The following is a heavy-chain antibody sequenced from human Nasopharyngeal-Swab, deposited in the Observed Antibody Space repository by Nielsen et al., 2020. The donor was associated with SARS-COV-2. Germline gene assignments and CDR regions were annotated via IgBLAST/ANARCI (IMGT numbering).Heavy chain of an antibody. V-gene: IGHV1-69*13. Sequence: SVKVSCKASGGTFSSYAISWVRQAPGQGLEWMGGIIPIFGTANYAQKFQGRVTITADESTSTAYMELGGLRSEDTAVYYCAVGATGYYYMDVWGKGTTVTVSS. J-gene: IGHJ6*03. CDR1: GGTFSSYA. CDR3: AVGATGYYYMDV. D-gene: IGHD1-26*01. CDR2: IIPIFGTA.